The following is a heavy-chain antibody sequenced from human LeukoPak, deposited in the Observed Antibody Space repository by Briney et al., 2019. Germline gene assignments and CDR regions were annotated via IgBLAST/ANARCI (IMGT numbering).Heavy chain of an antibody. CDR3: ALRETYYYDSSGAFDY. V-gene: IGHV3-64*01. CDR1: GFTFSSYW. CDR2: ISSNGGST. D-gene: IGHD3-22*01. Sequence: GGSLRLSCAASGFTFSSYWMHWVRQAPGKGLEYVSAISSNGGSTYYANSVKGRFTISRDNSKNTLYLQMGSLRAEDMAVYYCALRETYYYDSSGAFDYWGQGTLVTVSS. J-gene: IGHJ4*02.